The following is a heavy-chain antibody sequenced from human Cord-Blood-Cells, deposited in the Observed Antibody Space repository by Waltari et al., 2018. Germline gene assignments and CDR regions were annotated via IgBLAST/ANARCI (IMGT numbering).Heavy chain of an antibody. CDR1: AYTFTGYY. Sequence: QVQLVQSGAEGKKPGASVKVSCQASAYTFTGYYLHWVRQAPGQGLEWMVWINPNSGGTNYAQKFQGRVTMTRDTSISTAYMELSRLRSDDTAVYYCARVEVWQLGDAFDIWGQGTMVTVSS. V-gene: IGHV1-2*02. CDR2: INPNSGGT. CDR3: ARVEVWQLGDAFDI. J-gene: IGHJ3*02. D-gene: IGHD6-6*01.